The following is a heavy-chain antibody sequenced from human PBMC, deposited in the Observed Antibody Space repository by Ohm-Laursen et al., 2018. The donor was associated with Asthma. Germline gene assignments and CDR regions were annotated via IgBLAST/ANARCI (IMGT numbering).Heavy chain of an antibody. J-gene: IGHJ1*01. CDR2: LSVSGVTT. Sequence: SLRLSCTASGFTFSSYAMSWVRQAPGKGLEWVSGLSVSGVTTYYADSVKGRFTISRGNSKNTLYLQMNSLRAEDTAVYYCARIGPEWELPGREYSLIHWGQGTLVTVSS. D-gene: IGHD1-26*01. CDR1: GFTFSSYA. CDR3: ARIGPEWELPGREYSLIH. V-gene: IGHV3-23*01.